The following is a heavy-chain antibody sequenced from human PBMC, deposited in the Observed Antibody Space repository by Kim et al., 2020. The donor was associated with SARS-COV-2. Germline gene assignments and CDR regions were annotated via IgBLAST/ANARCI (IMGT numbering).Heavy chain of an antibody. J-gene: IGHJ3*02. D-gene: IGHD3-22*01. CDR2: IYYSGST. Sequence: SETLSLTCTVSGGSISSYYWSWIRQPPGKGLVWIGYIYYSGSTNYNPSLKSRVTISVDTSKNQFSLKLSSVTAADTAVYYCARSPASRLSITMIVVVTPDAFDIWGQGTMVTVSS. CDR3: ARSPASRLSITMIVVVTPDAFDI. CDR1: GGSISSYY. V-gene: IGHV4-59*08.